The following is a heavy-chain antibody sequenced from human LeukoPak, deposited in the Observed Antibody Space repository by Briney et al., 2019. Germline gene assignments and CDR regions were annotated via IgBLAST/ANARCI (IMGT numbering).Heavy chain of an antibody. CDR2: IRYDGSNK. J-gene: IGHJ4*02. CDR1: GFTFSRYG. CDR3: AKEFSHSSSWYVDN. D-gene: IGHD6-13*01. Sequence: GGSLRLSCAASGFTFSRYGMHWVRQAPGKGLEWVAFIRYDGSNKYYADSVKGRFTISRDNSKNTLYLQMNSLRAEDTAVYYCAKEFSHSSSWYVDNWGQGTLVTVSS. V-gene: IGHV3-30*02.